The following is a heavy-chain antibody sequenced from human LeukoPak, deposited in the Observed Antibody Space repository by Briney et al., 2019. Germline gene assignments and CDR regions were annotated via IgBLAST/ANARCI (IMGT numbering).Heavy chain of an antibody. CDR1: GFTLRYYQ. J-gene: IGHJ6*02. V-gene: IGHV3-48*01. CDR3: VRDGNRGYDMDV. Sequence: RGSLRLSCATSGFTLRYYQMNWVRQAPGKGLEWVSYINVVNGAIYYADSVKGRFTISGDIATNSVYLQMNSLRAEDTALYYCVRDGNRGYDMDVWGQGTAVTASS. CDR2: INVVNGAI. D-gene: IGHD3-10*01.